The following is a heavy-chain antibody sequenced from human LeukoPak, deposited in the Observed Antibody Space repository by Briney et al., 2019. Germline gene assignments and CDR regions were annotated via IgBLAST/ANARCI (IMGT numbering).Heavy chain of an antibody. J-gene: IGHJ3*02. CDR3: ARVGDYYDSRGYSTDAFDI. V-gene: IGHV3-72*01. CDR2: IRNRAKSYTT. CDR1: GFTFSDHY. D-gene: IGHD3-22*01. Sequence: PGGSLRLSCAASGFTFSDHYMDWVRQAPGKGLEWVGRIRNRAKSYTTQYAPSVKDRFTISRDESRNSLYLQMNSLKTEDTAAYFCARVGDYYDSRGYSTDAFDIWGQGTMVTVS.